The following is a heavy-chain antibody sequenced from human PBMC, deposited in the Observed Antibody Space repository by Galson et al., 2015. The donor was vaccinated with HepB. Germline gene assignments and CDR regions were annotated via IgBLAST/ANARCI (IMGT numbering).Heavy chain of an antibody. CDR2: ISWNSGSI. D-gene: IGHD3-16*02. V-gene: IGHV3-9*01. J-gene: IGHJ4*02. Sequence: SLRLSCAASGFTFDDYAMHWVRQAPGKGLEWVSGISWNSGSIGYADSVKGRFTISRDNAKNSLYLQMNSLRAEDTALYYCAKDMEFGGVIATAGSPRTDYWGQGTLVTVSS. CDR3: AKDMEFGGVIATAGSPRTDY. CDR1: GFTFDDYA.